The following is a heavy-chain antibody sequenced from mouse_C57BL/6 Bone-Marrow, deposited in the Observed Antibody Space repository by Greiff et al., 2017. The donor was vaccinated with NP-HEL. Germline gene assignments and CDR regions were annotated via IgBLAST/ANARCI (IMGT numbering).Heavy chain of an antibody. CDR1: GYAFSSSW. V-gene: IGHV1-82*01. J-gene: IGHJ3*01. CDR2: IYPGDGDT. Sequence: VQLQQSGPELVKPGASVKISCKASGYAFSSSWMNWVKQRPGKGLEWIGRIYPGDGDTNYNGKFKGKATLTADNSSSTAYMQLSSLTSEDSAVYFCARGTMKAYWGQGTLVTVSA. CDR3: ARGTMKAY. D-gene: IGHD2-4*01.